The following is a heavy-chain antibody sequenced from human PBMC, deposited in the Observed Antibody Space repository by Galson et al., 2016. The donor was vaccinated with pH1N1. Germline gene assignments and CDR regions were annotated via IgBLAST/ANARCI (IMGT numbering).Heavy chain of an antibody. V-gene: IGHV3-48*03. CDR3: ARNSIFGVVIKMYGMDV. J-gene: IGHJ6*02. Sequence: SLRLSCAAPGFTFSSYEMNWVRQAPGKGLEWVSYISSSGSTIYYADSVKGRFTISRDNAKNSLDLQMNSLRAEDTAVYYCARNSIFGVVIKMYGMDVWGQGTTVTVSS. CDR1: GFTFSSYE. D-gene: IGHD3-3*01. CDR2: ISSSGSTI.